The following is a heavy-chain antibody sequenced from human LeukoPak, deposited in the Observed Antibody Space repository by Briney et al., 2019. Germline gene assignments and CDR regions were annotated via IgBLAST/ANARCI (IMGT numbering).Heavy chain of an antibody. CDR3: ATPQVGTIFGVVIDAFDI. J-gene: IGHJ3*02. V-gene: IGHV4-4*07. Sequence: SETLSLTCTVSGGSINSYYWSWVRQPAGKGLEWVGHIYTNGSTDYNPSLKSRLTMSVDTSKNQFSLKLSSVTAADTAVYYCATPQVGTIFGVVIDAFDIWGQGTMVTVSS. CDR1: GGSINSYY. CDR2: IYTNGST. D-gene: IGHD3-3*01.